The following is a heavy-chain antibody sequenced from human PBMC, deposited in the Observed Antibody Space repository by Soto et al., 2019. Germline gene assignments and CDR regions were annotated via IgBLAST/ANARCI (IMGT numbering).Heavy chain of an antibody. D-gene: IGHD4-17*01. CDR2: ISYDGRHI. J-gene: IGHJ6*02. CDR3: ARDVSDYVLDV. CDR1: GFIFSNYA. Sequence: DLVESGGGVVQPGNSLRLSCTASGFIFSNYAMHWVRQAPGKGLEWVALISYDGRHIYYADSVKGRFAISRDNSKNTLDLVMNSLRREDTAMNYCARDVSDYVLDVWGQGTTVNVSS. V-gene: IGHV3-30*09.